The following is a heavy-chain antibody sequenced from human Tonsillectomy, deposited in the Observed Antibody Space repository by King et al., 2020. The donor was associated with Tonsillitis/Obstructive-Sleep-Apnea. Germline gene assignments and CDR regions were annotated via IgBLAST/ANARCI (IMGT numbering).Heavy chain of an antibody. J-gene: IGHJ3*02. CDR2: IRNKVNSYTT. D-gene: IGHD2-15*01. V-gene: IGHV3-72*01. CDR1: GFTLSDHY. Sequence: VQLMESGGGLVQPGGSLRLSCAASGFTLSDHYMDWVRQAPGKGLEWVGLIRNKVNSYTTEYAASVKGRFTISRDESENSMYLQMNSLKTDDTAVYYCTRGYCSDGNCWREAFNIWGQGTMVTVSS. CDR3: TRGYCSDGNCWREAFNI.